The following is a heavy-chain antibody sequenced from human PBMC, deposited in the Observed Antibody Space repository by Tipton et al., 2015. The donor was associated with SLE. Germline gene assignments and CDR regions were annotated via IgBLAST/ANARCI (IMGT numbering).Heavy chain of an antibody. V-gene: IGHV3-23*03. D-gene: IGHD2-2*01. J-gene: IGHJ6*03. CDR3: AKAGLVCSSTSCYYYYYVDV. CDR2: IYSGGSST. CDR1: GFTFSSYA. Sequence: SLRLSCAASGFTFSSYAMSWVRQAPGKGLEWVSVIYSGGSSTYYADSVKGRFTISRDNSKNTLYLQMNSLRAEDTAVYYCAKAGLVCSSTSCYYYYYVDVWGKGTTVTVSS.